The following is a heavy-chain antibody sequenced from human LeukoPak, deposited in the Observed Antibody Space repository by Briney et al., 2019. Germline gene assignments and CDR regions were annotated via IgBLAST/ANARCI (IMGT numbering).Heavy chain of an antibody. D-gene: IGHD3-10*01. Sequence: SQTLSLTCTVSGGSISSGSYYWSWIRQPAGKGLEWIGRIYTSGSTNYNPSLKSRVTISVDTPKNQFSLKLSSVTTADTAVYYCARGPRITLVRGGQWYYYMDVWGKGTTVTISS. CDR3: ARGPRITLVRGGQWYYYMDV. CDR1: GGSISSGSYY. CDR2: IYTSGST. J-gene: IGHJ6*03. V-gene: IGHV4-61*02.